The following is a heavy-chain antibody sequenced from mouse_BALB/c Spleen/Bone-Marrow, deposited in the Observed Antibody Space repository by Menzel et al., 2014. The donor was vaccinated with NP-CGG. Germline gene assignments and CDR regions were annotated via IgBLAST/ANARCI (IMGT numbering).Heavy chain of an antibody. CDR2: IYPGNSDT. Sequence: LARXGXAVKMSCKASGYTFSNYWMHWVKQRPGQGLEWIGTIYPGNSDTTYNQKFKGKAKLTAVTSTSTAYMELSSLTNEDSAVYYCTTLARSDFDYWGQGTTLTVSS. V-gene: IGHV1-5*01. CDR1: GYTFSNYW. J-gene: IGHJ2*01. D-gene: IGHD3-1*01. CDR3: TTLARSDFDY.